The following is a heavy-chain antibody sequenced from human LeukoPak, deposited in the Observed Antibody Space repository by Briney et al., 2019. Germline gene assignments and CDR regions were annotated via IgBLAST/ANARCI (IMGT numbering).Heavy chain of an antibody. D-gene: IGHD3-3*02. Sequence: GGSLRLSCAGSGFTFSSYSMNWVRQAPGKGLEWVSSISSSGKFTYYADSIKGRFTISRDNVNNSLFLQMNSLSAEDTAVYYCLRDGSGPIFGAPSRLGHTYDAMDVWGQGTTVTVSS. V-gene: IGHV3-21*06. J-gene: IGHJ6*02. CDR2: ISSSGKFT. CDR1: GFTFSSYS. CDR3: LRDGSGPIFGAPSRLGHTYDAMDV.